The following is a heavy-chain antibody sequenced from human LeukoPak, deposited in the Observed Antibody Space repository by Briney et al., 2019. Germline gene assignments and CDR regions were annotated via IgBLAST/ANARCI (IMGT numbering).Heavy chain of an antibody. CDR2: IIPIFGTA. D-gene: IGHD3-16*01. Sequence: ASVKVSCKASGGTFSSYAFSWVRQAPGQGLEWMGEIIPIFGTANYAQKFQVRVTITADTSTSTAYMEVRSLRSEDTAVYYCARKNYDSLDYWGQGTLVTVSS. V-gene: IGHV1-69*06. CDR1: GGTFSSYA. J-gene: IGHJ4*02. CDR3: ARKNYDSLDY.